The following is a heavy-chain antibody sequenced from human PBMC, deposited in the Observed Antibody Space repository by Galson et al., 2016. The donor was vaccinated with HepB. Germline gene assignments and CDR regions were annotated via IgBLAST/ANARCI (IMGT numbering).Heavy chain of an antibody. CDR1: GFTFSTYA. J-gene: IGHJ6*02. D-gene: IGHD5-18*01. V-gene: IGHV3-23*01. CDR2: ISGGGDII. CDR3: ASALGIHDYYGMDV. Sequence: SLRLSCAASGFTFSTYAMSWVRQAPGKGPKWVSSISGGGDIIYYADSVKGRFTISRDNAKNSLYLQVNSLRDEDTAVYYCASALGIHDYYGMDVWGQGTTVTVAS.